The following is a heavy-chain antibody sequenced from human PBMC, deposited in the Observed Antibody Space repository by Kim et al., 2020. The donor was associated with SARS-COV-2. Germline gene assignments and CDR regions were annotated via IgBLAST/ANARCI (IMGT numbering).Heavy chain of an antibody. CDR3: ARGLWLRFSFKTFDY. CDR2: IIPIFGTA. Sequence: ASVKVSCKASGGTFSSYAISWVRQAPGQGLEWMGGIIPIFGTANYAQKFQGRVTITADESTSTAYMELSSLRSEDTAVYYCARGLWLRFSFKTFDYWGQGTLVTVSS. D-gene: IGHD5-18*01. J-gene: IGHJ4*02. V-gene: IGHV1-69*13. CDR1: GGTFSSYA.